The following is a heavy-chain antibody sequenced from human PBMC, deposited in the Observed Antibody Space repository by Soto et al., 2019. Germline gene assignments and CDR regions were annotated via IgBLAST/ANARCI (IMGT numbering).Heavy chain of an antibody. CDR3: ARGRYGDY. J-gene: IGHJ4*02. CDR2: ISAHNGNT. V-gene: IGHV1-18*01. CDR1: GYTFTSYG. D-gene: IGHD1-1*01. Sequence: QVHLVQSGAEVKKPGASVKVSCKASGYTFTSYGITWVRQAPGQGLEWMGWISAHNGNTDYAQKLQGRVIVTRDTSTGTASMELRSLISDATAVYYCARGRYGDYWGQGALVTVSS.